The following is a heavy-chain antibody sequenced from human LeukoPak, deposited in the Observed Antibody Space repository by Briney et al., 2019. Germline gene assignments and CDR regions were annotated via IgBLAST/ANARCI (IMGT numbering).Heavy chain of an antibody. CDR3: AKAPIAAVGKKYFDY. V-gene: IGHV3-23*01. CDR2: ISGSGGST. J-gene: IGHJ4*02. D-gene: IGHD6-13*01. CDR1: GFTFSSYA. Sequence: GGSLRLSCAASGFTFSSYAMSWVRRAPGKGLEWVSAISGSGGSTYYADSVKGRFTISRDNSKNTLYLQMNSLRAEDTAVYYCAKAPIAAVGKKYFDYWGQGTLVTVSS.